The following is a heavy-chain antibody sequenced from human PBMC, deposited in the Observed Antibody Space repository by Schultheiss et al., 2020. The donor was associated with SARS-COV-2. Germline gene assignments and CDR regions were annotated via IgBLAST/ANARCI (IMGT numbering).Heavy chain of an antibody. Sequence: ASVKVSCKAPADSFNNRAVHWVRQAPGQGLGWMGRTYAEKDDTKYSQKFQGRVTIITDTSANTVYMELTSLKSDDTAVYYCGRWTHLEGVDSWGQGTLVTVSS. CDR2: TYAEKDDT. D-gene: IGHD1-26*01. CDR1: ADSFNNRA. J-gene: IGHJ5*01. V-gene: IGHV1-3*01. CDR3: GRWTHLEGVDS.